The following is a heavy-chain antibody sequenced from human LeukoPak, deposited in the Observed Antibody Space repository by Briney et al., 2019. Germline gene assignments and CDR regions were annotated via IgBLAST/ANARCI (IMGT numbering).Heavy chain of an antibody. D-gene: IGHD3-9*01. CDR2: ISYDGSNK. Sequence: GRSLRLSCAASGFTFSSYGMHWVRQAPGKGLEWVAVISYDGSNKYYADSVKGRFTISRDNSKNTLYLQMNSLRAEDTAVYYCAKDSFDWLFWFDPWGQGTLVTVSS. V-gene: IGHV3-30*18. CDR3: AKDSFDWLFWFDP. J-gene: IGHJ5*02. CDR1: GFTFSSYG.